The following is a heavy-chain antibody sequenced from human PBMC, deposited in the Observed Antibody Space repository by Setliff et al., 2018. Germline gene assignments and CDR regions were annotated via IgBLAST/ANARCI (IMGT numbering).Heavy chain of an antibody. Sequence: SETLSLTCAVYGGSFSGYHWSWIRQPPGKGLEWIGEINHSGITNYNPSLKSRVTISVDTSKNQFSLNLNSVTAADTAVYYCARYRNYFDSSGQTQYYFDYWGQGTLVTVSS. J-gene: IGHJ4*02. CDR3: ARYRNYFDSSGQTQYYFDY. V-gene: IGHV4-34*01. CDR2: INHSGIT. D-gene: IGHD3-22*01. CDR1: GGSFSGYH.